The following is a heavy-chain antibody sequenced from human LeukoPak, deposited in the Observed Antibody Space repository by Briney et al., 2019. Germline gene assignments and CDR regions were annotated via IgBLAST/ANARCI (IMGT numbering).Heavy chain of an antibody. CDR2: INPNSGGT. CDR3: AREGEFYYYDSSGYCSY. J-gene: IGHJ4*02. Sequence: ASVKVSCKASGYTFTGYYMHWVRQAPGQGLEWMGWINPNSGGTNYAQKFQGRVTMTRDTSISTAYMELSRLRSDDTAVYYCAREGEFYYYDSSGYCSYWGQGTLVTVSS. D-gene: IGHD3-22*01. V-gene: IGHV1-2*02. CDR1: GYTFTGYY.